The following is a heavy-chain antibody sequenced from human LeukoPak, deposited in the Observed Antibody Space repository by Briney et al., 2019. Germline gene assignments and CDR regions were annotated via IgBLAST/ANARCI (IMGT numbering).Heavy chain of an antibody. D-gene: IGHD3-10*01. CDR2: IRQEGGER. CDR1: GFSFNRYW. Sequence: PGRSLRLSCTGSGFSFNRYWMSWVRQAPGKGLEWVANIRQEGGERYYGDSVKGRFTISRDNAERSVYLQMNSLRVEDTAVYYCARDKEQMVRAPFAFDIWGQGTTVTVSS. V-gene: IGHV3-7*01. J-gene: IGHJ3*02. CDR3: ARDKEQMVRAPFAFDI.